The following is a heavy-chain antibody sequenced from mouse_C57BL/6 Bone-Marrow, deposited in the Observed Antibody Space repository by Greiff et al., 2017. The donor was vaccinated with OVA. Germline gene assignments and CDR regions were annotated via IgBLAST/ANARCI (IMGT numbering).Heavy chain of an antibody. CDR3: AISRGFFDY. V-gene: IGHV1-54*01. Sequence: VQLQQSGAELVRPGPSVKVSCTASGYAFTNYLIEWVKQRPGQGLEWIGVINPGSGGNNYHEKSKGKATLTADKSSSTAYMQLSSLTSEDSAVYFGAISRGFFDYWGQGTTLTVSS. J-gene: IGHJ2*01. CDR2: INPGSGGN. CDR1: GYAFTNYL. D-gene: IGHD1-1*01.